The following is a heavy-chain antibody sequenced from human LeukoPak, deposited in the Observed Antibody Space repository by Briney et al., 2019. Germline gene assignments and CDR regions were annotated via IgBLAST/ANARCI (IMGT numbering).Heavy chain of an antibody. CDR1: GGSISSSSYY. J-gene: IGHJ6*02. CDR2: IYYSGST. Sequence: SETLSLTCTVSGGSISSSSYYWGWLRQPPGKGLEWIGSIYYSGSTYYNPSLKSRVTISVDTSKNQFSLKLSSVTAADTAVYYCARRCKCSGGNCYSYYYYAMDVWGQGTTVTVSS. V-gene: IGHV4-39*01. CDR3: ARRCKCSGGNCYSYYYYAMDV. D-gene: IGHD2-15*01.